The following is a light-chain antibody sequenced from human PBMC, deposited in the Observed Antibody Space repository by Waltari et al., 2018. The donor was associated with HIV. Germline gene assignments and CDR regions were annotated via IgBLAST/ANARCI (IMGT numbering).Light chain of an antibody. V-gene: IGLV1-44*01. CDR1: SSNIGSNT. CDR2: SNN. Sequence: QSVLTQPPSASGTPGQRVTISCSGSSSNIGSNTVNWYQQPPGTAPKLLMYSNNQRPSGVPDRFSGSKSGTSASLAISGLQSEDEADYYCAAWDDSLNGVVFGGGTKLTVL. CDR3: AAWDDSLNGVV. J-gene: IGLJ2*01.